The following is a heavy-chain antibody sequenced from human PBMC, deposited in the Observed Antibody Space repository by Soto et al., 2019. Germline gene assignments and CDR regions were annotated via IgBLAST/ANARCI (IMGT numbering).Heavy chain of an antibody. CDR3: ARDRDNSNWPNFDS. Sequence: QVQLVQSGSEVKKPGCSVRVSCKTSGGTFSIYTISWVRQAPGQGLEWMGRVLPFLDITSYSQRFQGRVTITADRSTTTAYMELSILRSEDTAVYYCARDRDNSNWPNFDSWGQGTLVTVSS. CDR1: GGTFSIYT. J-gene: IGHJ4*02. V-gene: IGHV1-69*02. CDR2: VLPFLDIT. D-gene: IGHD6-13*01.